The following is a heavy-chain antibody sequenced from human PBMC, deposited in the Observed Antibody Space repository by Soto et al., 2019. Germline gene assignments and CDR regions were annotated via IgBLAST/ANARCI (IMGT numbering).Heavy chain of an antibody. CDR3: ARAGYSSSNPIDY. D-gene: IGHD6-6*01. V-gene: IGHV1-69*02. CDR1: GGTFSSDT. J-gene: IGHJ4*02. Sequence: QVQLVQSGAEVKKPGSSVKVSCKASGGTFSSDTISWVRQAPGQGLEWMGRIIPILGIANYAQKFQGRVTITADKSTSTAYMELSSLRSEDTAVYYCARAGYSSSNPIDYWGQGTLVTVSS. CDR2: IIPILGIA.